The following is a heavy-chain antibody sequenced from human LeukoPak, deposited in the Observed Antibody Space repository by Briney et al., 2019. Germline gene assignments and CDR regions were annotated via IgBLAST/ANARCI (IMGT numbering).Heavy chain of an antibody. J-gene: IGHJ4*02. Sequence: GSLRLSCAASGFSFNTYYMNWVRQAPGKGLVWVSRINRDGSFTSYADSVKGRFTISKDNAKNTLDLQMNSLRAEDTVVYYCARDKLLWFGEPSPFDYWGQGTLVTVSS. CDR1: GFSFNTYY. CDR2: INRDGSFT. V-gene: IGHV3-74*01. D-gene: IGHD3-10*01. CDR3: ARDKLLWFGEPSPFDY.